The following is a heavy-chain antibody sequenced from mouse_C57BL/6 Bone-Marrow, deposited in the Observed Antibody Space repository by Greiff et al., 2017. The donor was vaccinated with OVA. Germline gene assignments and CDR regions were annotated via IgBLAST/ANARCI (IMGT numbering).Heavy chain of an antibody. D-gene: IGHD1-1*01. J-gene: IGHJ4*01. V-gene: IGHV5-2*01. CDR1: EYEFPSHD. Sequence: EVKLVESGGGLVQPGESLKLSCESNEYEFPSHDMSWVRKTPEKRLELVAAINSDGGSTYYPDTMTRRFIISRDNTKKTLYLQMSSLRSEDTALYYCARHYYGSSSHYAMDYWGQGTSVTVSS. CDR2: INSDGGST. CDR3: ARHYYGSSSHYAMDY.